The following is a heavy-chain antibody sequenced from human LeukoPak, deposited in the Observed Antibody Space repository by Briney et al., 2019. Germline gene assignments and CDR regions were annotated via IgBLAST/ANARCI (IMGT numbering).Heavy chain of an antibody. CDR2: IIPIFGTA. V-gene: IGHV1-69*13. D-gene: IGHD3-3*01. CDR1: GGTFSSYA. J-gene: IGHJ6*02. CDR3: ARDRRSYDFWSGYAWGCGMDV. Sequence: SVKVSCKASGGTFSSYAISWVRQAPGQGLEWMGGIIPIFGTANYAQKFQGRVTITADESTSTAYMELSSLRSEDTAVYYCARDRRSYDFWSGYAWGCGMDVWGQGTTVTVSS.